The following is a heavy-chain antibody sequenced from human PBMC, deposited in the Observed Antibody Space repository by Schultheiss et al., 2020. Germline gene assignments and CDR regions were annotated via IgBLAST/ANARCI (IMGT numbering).Heavy chain of an antibody. D-gene: IGHD4-17*01. V-gene: IGHV1-58*01. Sequence: SVKVSCKASGFTFTSSAVQWVRQARGQRLEWIGWIVVGSGNTNYAQKFQGRVTMTRDTSISTAYMELSSLTSDDTAVYYCARDSGSTLTTFGPPGHPWGQGTLGNGYS. CDR2: IVVGSGNT. CDR1: GFTFTSSA. J-gene: IGHJ5*02. CDR3: ARDSGSTLTTFGPPGHP.